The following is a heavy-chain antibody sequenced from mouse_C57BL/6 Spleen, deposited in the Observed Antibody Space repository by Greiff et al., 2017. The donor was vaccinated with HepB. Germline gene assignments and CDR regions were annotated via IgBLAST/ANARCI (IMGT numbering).Heavy chain of an antibody. Sequence: EVKLMESEGGLVQPGSSMKLSCTASGFTFSDYYMAWVRQVPEKGLEWVANINYDGSSTYYLDSLKSRFIISRDNAKNILYLQMSSLKSEDTATYYCARPYYDYDVFLFAYWGQGTLVTVSA. J-gene: IGHJ3*01. D-gene: IGHD2-4*01. CDR3: ARPYYDYDVFLFAY. V-gene: IGHV5-16*01. CDR2: INYDGSST. CDR1: GFTFSDYY.